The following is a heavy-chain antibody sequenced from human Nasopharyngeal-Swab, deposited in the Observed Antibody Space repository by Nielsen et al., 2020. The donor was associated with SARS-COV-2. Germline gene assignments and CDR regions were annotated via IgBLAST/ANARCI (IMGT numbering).Heavy chain of an antibody. V-gene: IGHV3-30*04. Sequence: GESLKISCAASGFTFSGYAIHWVRQAPGKGLGWVTVISSDGSDKQYVDSVKGRFTISRDNSKTTLYLQMKSLTAEDTGVYYCASLRADTPDFAYWGQGTLVTVSS. CDR3: ASLRADTPDFAY. CDR1: GFTFSGYA. CDR2: ISSDGSDK. D-gene: IGHD2-15*01. J-gene: IGHJ4*02.